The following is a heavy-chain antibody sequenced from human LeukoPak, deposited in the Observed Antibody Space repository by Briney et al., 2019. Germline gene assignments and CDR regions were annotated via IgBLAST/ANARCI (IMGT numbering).Heavy chain of an antibody. CDR2: IYYTET. V-gene: IGHV4-59*02. CDR3: ATRGDYSDTSGNSYDALDI. Sequence: SETLSLTCTVSGGSVSNYYWSWIRQSPGKGLEWIGYIYYTETSYNPSLKSRVTISADPSKTQFSLKLTSVTAADTAVYYCATRGDYSDTSGNSYDALDIWGQGTMVTVSS. CDR1: GGSVSNYY. J-gene: IGHJ3*02. D-gene: IGHD3-22*01.